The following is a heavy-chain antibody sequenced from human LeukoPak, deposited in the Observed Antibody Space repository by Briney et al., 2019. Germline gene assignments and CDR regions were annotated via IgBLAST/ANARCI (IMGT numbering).Heavy chain of an antibody. CDR3: ARTQYISGWRYFQH. J-gene: IGHJ1*01. D-gene: IGHD6-19*01. Sequence: PSETLSLTCAVYGGSFSSYYWSWIRQPPGKGLEWIGEINHSGSTNYNPSLKSRVIISADTSKNQFSLKLSSVTAADTAVYYCARTQYISGWRYFQHWGQGTLVTVSS. V-gene: IGHV4-34*01. CDR1: GGSFSSYY. CDR2: INHSGST.